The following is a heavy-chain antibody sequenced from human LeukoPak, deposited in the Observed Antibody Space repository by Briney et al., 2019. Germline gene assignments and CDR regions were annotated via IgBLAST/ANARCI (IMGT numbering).Heavy chain of an antibody. CDR2: IIPIFGTA. CDR1: GGTFSSYA. CDR3: AREMVYCSSTSCPLHY. Sequence: SVKVSCKASGGTFSSYAISWVRQAPGQGLEWMGGIIPIFGTANYAQKFQGRVTITADESTSTAYMELSSLRSEDTAVYYCAREMVYCSSTSCPLHYWGQGTLVTVSS. D-gene: IGHD2-2*01. V-gene: IGHV1-69*01. J-gene: IGHJ4*02.